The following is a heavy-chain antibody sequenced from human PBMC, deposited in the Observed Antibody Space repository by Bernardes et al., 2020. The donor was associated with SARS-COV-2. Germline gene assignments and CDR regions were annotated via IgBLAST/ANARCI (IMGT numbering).Heavy chain of an antibody. Sequence: SETLSLTCAVYGGSFSGYYWSWIRQPPGKGLEWIGEINHSGSTNYNPSLKSRVTISVDTSKNQFSLKLSSVTAADTAVYYCARGWLYLGYCSSTSCSKNDAFDIWGQGTMVTVSS. CDR1: GGSFSGYY. D-gene: IGHD2-2*01. V-gene: IGHV4-34*01. CDR3: ARGWLYLGYCSSTSCSKNDAFDI. CDR2: INHSGST. J-gene: IGHJ3*02.